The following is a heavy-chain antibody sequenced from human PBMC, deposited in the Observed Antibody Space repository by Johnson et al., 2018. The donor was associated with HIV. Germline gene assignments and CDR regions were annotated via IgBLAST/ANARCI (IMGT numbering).Heavy chain of an antibody. CDR2: IKSKTDGGTR. Sequence: VQLVESGGGVVQPGRSLRLSCAASGFTFSNAWMSWVRQAPGKGLEWVGRIKSKTDGGTRDYAAPVKGRFTISRDDSKNRLYLQMNSLKSEDTAVYYCTTDSEGHVFDIWGQGTMVTVSS. J-gene: IGHJ3*02. CDR1: GFTFSNAW. CDR3: TTDSEGHVFDI. V-gene: IGHV3-15*01.